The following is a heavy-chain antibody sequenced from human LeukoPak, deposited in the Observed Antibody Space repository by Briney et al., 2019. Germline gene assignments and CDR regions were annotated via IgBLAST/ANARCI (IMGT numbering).Heavy chain of an antibody. V-gene: IGHV3-7*01. CDR3: ARYGSSFDY. J-gene: IGHJ4*02. CDR1: GFTFSNYW. Sequence: GGSLRLSCEASGFTFSNYWMSWVRQAPGKRLEWVANIKGDGSEIYYVDSVKGRFTISRDNDKNSPYLQMNNLRAEDTAVYYCARYGSSFDYWGQGALVTVSS. D-gene: IGHD2-15*01. CDR2: IKGDGSEI.